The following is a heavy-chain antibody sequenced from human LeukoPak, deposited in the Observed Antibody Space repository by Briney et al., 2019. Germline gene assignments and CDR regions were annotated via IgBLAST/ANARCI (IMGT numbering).Heavy chain of an antibody. CDR3: ARRVPGMDV. V-gene: IGHV1-8*01. CDR2: MKPISCNT. CDR1: GYTFSTFD. J-gene: IGHJ6*02. Sequence: ASAKVSCKAFGYTFSTFDIAWVRQAAGQGLEWMGWMKPISCNTAYAKKFQGRVTMTRNTSIGTAYLDLSSLRFEDSAVYYCARRVPGMDVWGQGTTVTVSS. D-gene: IGHD3-10*01.